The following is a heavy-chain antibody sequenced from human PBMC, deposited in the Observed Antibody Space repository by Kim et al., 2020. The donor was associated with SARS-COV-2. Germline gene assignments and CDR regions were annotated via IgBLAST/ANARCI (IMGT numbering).Heavy chain of an antibody. CDR3: ARPRYYDSSGYYRFAHHDAFDI. J-gene: IGHJ3*02. D-gene: IGHD3-22*01. CDR1: GYSFTSYW. CDR2: IYPGDSDT. V-gene: IGHV5-51*01. Sequence: GESLKISCKGSGYSFTSYWIGWVRQMPGKGLEWMGIIYPGDSDTRYSPSFQGQVTIPADKSISTAYLQWSSLKASDTAMYYCARPRYYDSSGYYRFAHHDAFDIWGQGTMVTVSS.